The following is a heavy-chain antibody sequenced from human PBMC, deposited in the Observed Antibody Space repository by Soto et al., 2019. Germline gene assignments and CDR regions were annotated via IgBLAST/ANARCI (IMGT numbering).Heavy chain of an antibody. CDR2: ISAYNGNT. V-gene: IGHV1-18*01. D-gene: IGHD1-26*01. J-gene: IGHJ5*02. Sequence: ASVKVSCKASGYTFTSYGISWVRQAPGQGLEWMGWISAYNGNTNYAQKLQGRVTMTTDTSTSTAYMELRSLRSDDTAVYYCARDLVSGWELGQDWFDPWGQGTLVTAPQ. CDR1: GYTFTSYG. CDR3: ARDLVSGWELGQDWFDP.